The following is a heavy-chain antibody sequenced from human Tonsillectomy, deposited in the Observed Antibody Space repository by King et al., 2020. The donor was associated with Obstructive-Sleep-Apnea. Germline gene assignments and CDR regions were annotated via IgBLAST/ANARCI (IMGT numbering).Heavy chain of an antibody. CDR3: ARDRVGRDGYNRFDY. J-gene: IGHJ4*02. V-gene: IGHV4-59*01. D-gene: IGHD5-24*01. CDR1: GGSINSYY. Sequence: VQLQESGPGLVKPSETLSLTCTVSGGSINSYYWSWILQTTGKGLEWIGYISYSGSTNYNPSLKSRVTISVDTSKNQFSLKLSPVTAADTAEYYCARDRVGRDGYNRFDYWGQGTLVTVSS. CDR2: ISYSGST.